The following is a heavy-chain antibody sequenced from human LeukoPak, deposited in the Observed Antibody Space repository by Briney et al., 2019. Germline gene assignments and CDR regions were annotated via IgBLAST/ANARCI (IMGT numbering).Heavy chain of an antibody. V-gene: IGHV1-2*02. CDR3: ARDANSYYGSGIMSFYYYYYMDV. CDR2: INPNSGGT. D-gene: IGHD3-10*01. CDR1: GYTFTGYY. Sequence: ASVKVSCKASGYTFTGYYMHWVRQAPGQGLEWMGWINPNSGGTNYAQKLQGRVTMTTDTSTSTAYMELRSLRSDDTAVYYCARDANSYYGSGIMSFYYYYYMDVWGKGTTVTISS. J-gene: IGHJ6*03.